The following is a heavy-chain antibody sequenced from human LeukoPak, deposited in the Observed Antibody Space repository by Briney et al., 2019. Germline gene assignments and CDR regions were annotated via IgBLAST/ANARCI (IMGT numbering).Heavy chain of an antibody. D-gene: IGHD2-15*01. V-gene: IGHV3-23*01. J-gene: IGHJ4*02. CDR2: ISGSGGST. Sequence: GGSLRLSGAASGFTFSSYAMSLVLQAPGKGLDWVSAISGSGGSTYYADSVKGRFTISRDNSKNTLYLQMNSLRAEDTAVYYCAKDRPSECSGGSCYFGFDYWGQGTLVTVSS. CDR3: AKDRPSECSGGSCYFGFDY. CDR1: GFTFSSYA.